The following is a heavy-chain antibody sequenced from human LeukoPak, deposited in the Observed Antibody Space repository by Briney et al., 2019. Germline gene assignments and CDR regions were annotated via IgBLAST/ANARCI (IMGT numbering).Heavy chain of an antibody. CDR2: LSSLSSSP. J-gene: IGHJ6*03. CDR1: GLTFSDYS. V-gene: IGHV3-48*01. CDR3: AKGSKVVPGTYYYYMDV. D-gene: IGHD2-2*01. Sequence: GGSLRLSCAASGLTFSDYSMNWFRQAPGKGLEWVSYLSSLSSSPEYADSVKGRFTVSRDNSKNTLYLQMNSLRAEDTALYYCAKGSKVVPGTYYYYMDVWGKGTTVTVSS.